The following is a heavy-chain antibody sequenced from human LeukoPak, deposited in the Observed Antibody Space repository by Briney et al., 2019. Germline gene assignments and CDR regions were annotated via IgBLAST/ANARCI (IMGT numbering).Heavy chain of an antibody. Sequence: GGSLRLSCAASGFTFSSYWMSWVRQAPGKGLEWVANIKQDGSEKYYVDSVKGRFTISRDNAKNSLYLQMNSLRAEDTAVYYCARYCSGGTCSFDYWGQGTLVTVSS. J-gene: IGHJ4*02. CDR1: GFTFSSYW. D-gene: IGHD2-15*01. V-gene: IGHV3-7*01. CDR2: IKQDGSEK. CDR3: ARYCSGGTCSFDY.